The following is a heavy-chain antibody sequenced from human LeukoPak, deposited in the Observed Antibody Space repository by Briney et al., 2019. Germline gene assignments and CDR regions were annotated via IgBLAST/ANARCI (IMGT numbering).Heavy chain of an antibody. CDR2: IYASGST. V-gene: IGHV4-4*07. Sequence: SETLSLTCAVYGGFISSYYWSWIRQPAGKGLEWIGRIYASGSTNYNPSLKSRVTMSVDTSKNQFSLKLSSVTAADTAVYYCARDRYYYDSSSYYTFDYWGQGTLVTVSS. J-gene: IGHJ4*02. CDR1: GGFISSYY. CDR3: ARDRYYYDSSSYYTFDY. D-gene: IGHD3-22*01.